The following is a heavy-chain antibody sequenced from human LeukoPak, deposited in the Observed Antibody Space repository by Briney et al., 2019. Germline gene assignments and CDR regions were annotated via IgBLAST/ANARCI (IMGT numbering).Heavy chain of an antibody. CDR2: IYSSVST. D-gene: IGHD3-10*01. V-gene: IGHV4-39*07. Sequence: PSETLSLTCTVPGGSISSNAYYWAWIRQPPGKGLEWIGSIYSSVSTYYNPSLKSRVTISVDRSKNQFSLKLNSVTAADTAVYYCARAPGYYGSGIPYFDYWGQGTLVTVSS. CDR3: ARAPGYYGSGIPYFDY. CDR1: GGSISSNAYY. J-gene: IGHJ4*02.